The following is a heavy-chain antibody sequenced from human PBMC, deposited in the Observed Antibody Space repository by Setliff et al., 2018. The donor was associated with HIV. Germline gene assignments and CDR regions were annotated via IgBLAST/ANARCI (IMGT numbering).Heavy chain of an antibody. Sequence: SLKISCAASGFTFGDYAMHWVRQVPGKGLEWVSGINWNSDDIGYADSVKGRFTISRDNAKNSLYLQMNSLRAEDTALYYCAKSAGYYYDRSAYVYFDYWGQGARVTVSS. D-gene: IGHD3-22*01. CDR1: GFTFGDYA. CDR2: INWNSDDI. V-gene: IGHV3-9*01. CDR3: AKSAGYYYDRSAYVYFDY. J-gene: IGHJ4*02.